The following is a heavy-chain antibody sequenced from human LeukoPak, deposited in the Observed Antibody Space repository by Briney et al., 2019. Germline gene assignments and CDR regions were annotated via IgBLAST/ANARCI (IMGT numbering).Heavy chain of an antibody. Sequence: GGSLRLSCAASGFTFSSYAMSWVRQAPGKGLEWVSSASGSGGSTYYADSVKGRFTISRDNSKNTLYLQMNSLRAEDTAVYYCAKDRYYYGSGSYSTFDYWGQGTLVTVSS. J-gene: IGHJ4*02. CDR2: ASGSGGST. D-gene: IGHD3-10*01. CDR1: GFTFSSYA. V-gene: IGHV3-23*01. CDR3: AKDRYYYGSGSYSTFDY.